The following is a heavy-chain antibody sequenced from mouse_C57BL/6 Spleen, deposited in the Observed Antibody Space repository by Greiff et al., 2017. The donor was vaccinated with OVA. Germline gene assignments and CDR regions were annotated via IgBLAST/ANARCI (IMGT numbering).Heavy chain of an antibody. CDR2: IDPENGDT. D-gene: IGHD1-1*01. V-gene: IGHV14-4*01. J-gene: IGHJ2*01. CDR1: GFNIKDDY. CDR3: TTYLDYYGSSYYFDY. Sequence: EVQRVESGAELVRPGASVKLSCTASGFNIKDDYMHWVKQRPEQGLEWIGWIDPENGDTEYASKFQGKATITADTSSNTAYLQLSSLTSEDTAVYYCTTYLDYYGSSYYFDYWGQGTTLTVSS.